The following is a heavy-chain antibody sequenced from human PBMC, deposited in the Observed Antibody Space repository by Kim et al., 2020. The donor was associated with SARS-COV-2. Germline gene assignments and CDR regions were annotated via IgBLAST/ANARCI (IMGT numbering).Heavy chain of an antibody. CDR3: ARDILESCSGGSCYSDC. CDR1: GFTVRSNY. J-gene: IGHJ4*02. V-gene: IGHV3-53*01. D-gene: IGHD2-15*01. CDR2: IYSSETT. Sequence: GGSLRLSCAASGFTVRSNYMSWLRQAPGKGLEWVSTIYSSETTYYADSVKGRFTISRDNSKNTLYLQMNSLRAEDTAVYYCARDILESCSGGSCYSDCWGQRTLVSVSS.